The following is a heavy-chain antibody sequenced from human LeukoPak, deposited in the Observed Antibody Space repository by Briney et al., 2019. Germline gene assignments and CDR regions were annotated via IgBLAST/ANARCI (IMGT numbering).Heavy chain of an antibody. D-gene: IGHD2-2*01. CDR3: ATSSTTDY. V-gene: IGHV3-30*02. Sequence: GGSLRLSCAASGFTFSSYGMHWVRQAPGKGLEWVAFIRYDGGNKYYADSVKGRFTISRDNSKNTLYLQMNSLRAEDTAVYYCATSSTTDYWGQGTLVTVSS. J-gene: IGHJ4*02. CDR1: GFTFSSYG. CDR2: IRYDGGNK.